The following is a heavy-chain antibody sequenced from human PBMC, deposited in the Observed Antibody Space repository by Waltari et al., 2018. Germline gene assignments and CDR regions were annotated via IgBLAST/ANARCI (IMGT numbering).Heavy chain of an antibody. CDR2: INTNTGTP. D-gene: IGHD3-16*02. J-gene: IGHJ4*02. CDR3: ARVNYDYVGGTYLYSGFDS. Sequence: QVQLVQSGSELKKPGASVKVSCKASGYTFRSYSMNWIRQAPGQRPEWMGWINTNTGTPMYAQGFTGRFVFSLDTSVSTAYLQINSLKAEDTALYYCARVNYDYVGGTYLYSGFDSWGQGTLVIVSS. CDR1: GYTFRSYS. V-gene: IGHV7-4-1*02.